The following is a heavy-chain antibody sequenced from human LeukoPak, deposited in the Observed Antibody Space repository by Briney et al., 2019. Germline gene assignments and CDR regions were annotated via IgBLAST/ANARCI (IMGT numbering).Heavy chain of an antibody. CDR2: ISDGGGRT. CDR1: GITLSNYG. CDR3: AKRGVVIRVILVGFHKEAYYFDS. V-gene: IGHV3-23*01. J-gene: IGHJ4*02. Sequence: GRSLRLSCAVSGITLSNYGMSWVRQAPGKGLEWVAGISDGGGRTNYADSVKGRFTISRDNPKNTLYLQMNSLRAEDTAVYFCAKRGVVIRVILVGFHKEAYYFDSWGQGALVTVSS. D-gene: IGHD3-22*01.